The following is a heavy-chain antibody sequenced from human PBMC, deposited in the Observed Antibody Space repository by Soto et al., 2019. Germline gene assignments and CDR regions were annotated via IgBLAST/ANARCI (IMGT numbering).Heavy chain of an antibody. V-gene: IGHV2-5*02. Sequence: QITLKESGPSLVKPTQTLTLTCTFSGFSLTSPAVGVNWIRQPPGKALEWLALIYWDDDKQYSPALKSRLTITKDTSKKQLVLTMTNMDPVDTATYYCAHGSGWLSDYWGQGTLVTVSS. CDR3: AHGSGWLSDY. D-gene: IGHD6-19*01. J-gene: IGHJ4*02. CDR2: IYWDDDK. CDR1: GFSLTSPAVG.